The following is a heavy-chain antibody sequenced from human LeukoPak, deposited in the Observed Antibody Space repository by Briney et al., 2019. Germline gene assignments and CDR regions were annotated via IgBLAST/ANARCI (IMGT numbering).Heavy chain of an antibody. D-gene: IGHD4-17*01. CDR2: INPNSGVT. CDR3: ARDFGRAYGDKFDY. J-gene: IGHJ4*02. CDR1: GYTFTGYY. Sequence: ASVKVSCKASGYTFTGYYMYWVRQAPGQGLEWMGWINPNSGVTDYAQKFQGRVTMTRDTSISTAYMEVSSLRSEDTAVYYCARDFGRAYGDKFDYWGQGTLVTVSS. V-gene: IGHV1-2*02.